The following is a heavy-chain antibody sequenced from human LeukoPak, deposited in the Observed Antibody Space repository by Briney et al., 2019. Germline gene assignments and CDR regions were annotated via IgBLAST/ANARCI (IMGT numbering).Heavy chain of an antibody. CDR1: GLTVSSNY. CDR2: IKQDGSEK. CDR3: ANYYNSGPQGDY. V-gene: IGHV3-7*01. J-gene: IGHJ4*02. Sequence: GGSLRLSCAASGLTVSSNYMSWVRQAPGKGLEWVANIKQDGSEKRYVDSVTGRFTISRDNAKNSLYLQMNSLRVEDTAVYYCANYYNSGPQGDYWGQGILVTVSS. D-gene: IGHD3-10*01.